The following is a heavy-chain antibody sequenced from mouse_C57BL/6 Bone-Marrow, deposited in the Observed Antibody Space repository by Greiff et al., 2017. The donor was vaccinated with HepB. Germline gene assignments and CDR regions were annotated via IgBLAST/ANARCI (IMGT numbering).Heavy chain of an antibody. J-gene: IGHJ1*03. CDR3: ASFLYGSSWYFDV. Sequence: EVKLVESGGGLVKPGGSLKLSCAASGFTLSDYGMHWVRQAPEKGLEWVAYISSGSSTIYYADTVKGRFTISRDNAKNTLFLQMTSLRSEDTAMYYCASFLYGSSWYFDVWGTGTTVTVSS. CDR2: ISSGSSTI. CDR1: GFTLSDYG. D-gene: IGHD1-1*01. V-gene: IGHV5-17*01.